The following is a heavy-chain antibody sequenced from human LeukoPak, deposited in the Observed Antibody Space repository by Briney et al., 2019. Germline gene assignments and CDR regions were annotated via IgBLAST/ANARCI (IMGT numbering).Heavy chain of an antibody. J-gene: IGHJ4*02. CDR1: GGSFSGYY. CDR3: ARGLSNSRRTLLGLDY. CDR2: INHSGSA. Sequence: SETLSLTCAVYGGSFSGYYWNWIRQPPGKGLEWIGEINHSGSANYNPSLKSRVTISIDTSKNQFSLKLSSVTAADTAVFYCARGLSNSRRTLLGLDYWGQGTLVTVPS. V-gene: IGHV4-34*01. D-gene: IGHD2/OR15-2a*01.